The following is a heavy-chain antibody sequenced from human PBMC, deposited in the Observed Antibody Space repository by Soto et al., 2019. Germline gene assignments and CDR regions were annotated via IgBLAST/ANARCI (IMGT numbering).Heavy chain of an antibody. V-gene: IGHV1-2*02. Sequence: ASVKVSCKASGYTFTGYYMHLVRQAPGQGVEWMGWINPNSGGTNYAQKFQGRVTMTRDTPISPAYMELSRLKSDDTAVYYCARDGGTYYSYDMDVWGQGTPVTSP. J-gene: IGHJ6*02. D-gene: IGHD1-1*01. CDR3: ARDGGTYYSYDMDV. CDR2: INPNSGGT. CDR1: GYTFTGYY.